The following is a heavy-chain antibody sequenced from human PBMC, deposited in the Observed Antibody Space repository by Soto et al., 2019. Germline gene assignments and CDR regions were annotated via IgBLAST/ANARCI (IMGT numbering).Heavy chain of an antibody. CDR3: ARRPHCSGGICYYGLDN. V-gene: IGHV1-8*01. CDR1: GYTFTNSD. Sequence: ASVKVSCKASGYTFTNSDINWVRPAPGQGREWMGWMNPDSGHAAYAQKCQGRVTLTTSTSTATVYMEMRSLGSEDTAVYYCARRPHCSGGICYYGLDNWGQGTLVTIS. CDR2: MNPDSGHA. D-gene: IGHD2-15*01. J-gene: IGHJ4*02.